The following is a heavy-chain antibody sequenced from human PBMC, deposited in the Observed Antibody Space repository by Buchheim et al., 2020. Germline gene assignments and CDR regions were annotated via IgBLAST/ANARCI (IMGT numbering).Heavy chain of an antibody. CDR2: INPSAGST. D-gene: IGHD3-16*01. CDR3: AREALSRGTFDI. CDR1: GYTFTTYN. V-gene: IGHV1-46*01. J-gene: IGHJ3*02. Sequence: QVQLVQSGAEVKKPGASVKVSCKASGYTFTTYNIHWVRQAPGQGLEWMGVINPSAGSTNYAQKFQGRVTMIRDTSTSTVYMEVRSLTSEDTAVYYCAREALSRGTFDIWGQGT.